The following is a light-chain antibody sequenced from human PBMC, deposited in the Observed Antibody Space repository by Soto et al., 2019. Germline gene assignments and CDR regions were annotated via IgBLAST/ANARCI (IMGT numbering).Light chain of an antibody. CDR3: CSYASTGTYV. J-gene: IGLJ1*01. Sequence: QSALTQPASVSGSPGQSIAISCTGTSSDVGNYNLVSWYQQHSGKAPKLMSYEGTKRPSGVSDRFSGSKSVNTASLTISGLQAEDEPDYYCCSYASTGTYVFGTGTKLTVL. CDR2: EGT. CDR1: SSDVGNYNL. V-gene: IGLV2-23*01.